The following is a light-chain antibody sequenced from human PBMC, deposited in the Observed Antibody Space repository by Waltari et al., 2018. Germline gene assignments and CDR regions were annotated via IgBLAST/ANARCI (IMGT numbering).Light chain of an antibody. CDR3: NSRDSSGLL. CDR2: GKT. V-gene: IGLV3-19*01. CDR1: RLRSYY. J-gene: IGLJ2*01. Sequence: SSELTQDPAVSVAWGQTVRIPCQGDRLRSYYANWYQQKPGQAPVLVIYGKTNRPSGIPDRFSGSSSGNTASLTITGAQAEDEADYYCNSRDSSGLLFGGGTKLTVL.